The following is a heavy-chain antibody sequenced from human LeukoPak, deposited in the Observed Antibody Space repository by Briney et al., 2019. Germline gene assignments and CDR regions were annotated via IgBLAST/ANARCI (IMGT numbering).Heavy chain of an antibody. V-gene: IGHV3-21*01. Sequence: GGSLRLSCAASGFTFSSYSMYWVRQAPRKRLEWVSSISSSGSYIYYVDSVKGRFTISRDNARNSLYLQMNSLRAEDTAVYYCARVITGMDYWGQGTLVSVSS. CDR3: ARVITGMDY. CDR1: GFTFSSYS. D-gene: IGHD1-20*01. J-gene: IGHJ4*02. CDR2: ISSSGSYI.